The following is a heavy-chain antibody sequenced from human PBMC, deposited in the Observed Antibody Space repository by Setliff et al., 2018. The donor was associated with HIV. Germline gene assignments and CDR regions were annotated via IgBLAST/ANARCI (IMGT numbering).Heavy chain of an antibody. CDR1: GGSISTYY. Sequence: SETLSLTCTVSGGSISTYYWTWIRQPPGKGLEWIGYIYTSGSTSYNPSLKSRLTISLDTSKNQFSLKLSSVTAADTAVYYCARQARYCTSADCYRYFNYWGQGTRVTV. CDR2: IYTSGST. CDR3: ARQARYCTSADCYRYFNY. V-gene: IGHV4-4*09. D-gene: IGHD2-2*02. J-gene: IGHJ4*02.